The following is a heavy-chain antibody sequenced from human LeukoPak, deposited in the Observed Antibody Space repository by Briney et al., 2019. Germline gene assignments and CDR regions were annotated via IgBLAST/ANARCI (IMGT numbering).Heavy chain of an antibody. J-gene: IGHJ4*02. D-gene: IGHD2-15*01. CDR2: INHSGST. Sequence: PSQTLSLTCAVDGGSFTGYYWSWIRQPPGKGLEWIGEINHSGSTNYNPSLKSRVTISVDTSKNQFSLKLSSVTAADTAVYYCARSNPMRGYCSGGSCYFLDYWGQGTLVSVSS. CDR1: GGSFTGYY. CDR3: ARSNPMRGYCSGGSCYFLDY. V-gene: IGHV4-34*01.